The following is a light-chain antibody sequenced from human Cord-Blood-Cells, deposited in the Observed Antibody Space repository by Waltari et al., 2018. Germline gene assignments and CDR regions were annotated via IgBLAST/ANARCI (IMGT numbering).Light chain of an antibody. CDR1: QSVSSY. CDR3: QQRSNWPRT. Sequence: EIVLTQSLATLSLSPGERATLSCRASQSVSSYLAWYHHKPGQAPRLLIYDASNRAPGIPARFSGSESGTDFTLTISSLEPEDFAVYYCQQRSNWPRTFGQGTKVEIK. V-gene: IGKV3-11*01. CDR2: DAS. J-gene: IGKJ1*01.